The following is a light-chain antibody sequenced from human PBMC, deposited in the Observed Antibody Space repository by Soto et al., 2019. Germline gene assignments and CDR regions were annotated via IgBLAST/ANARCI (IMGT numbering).Light chain of an antibody. CDR3: QQNNNWPLT. V-gene: IGKV3-15*01. CDR2: GAS. Sequence: EILMTQSPATLSVSPGERVTLSCRASQSVSSNLAWYQQKRGQAPRLLIHGASTRATGIPARFSGSGSGTEFTLTISSLQSEDFAVYYCQQNNNWPLTFGQGTKVDIK. CDR1: QSVSSN. J-gene: IGKJ1*01.